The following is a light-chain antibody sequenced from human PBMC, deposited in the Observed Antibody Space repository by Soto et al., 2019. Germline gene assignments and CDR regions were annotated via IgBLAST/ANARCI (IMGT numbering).Light chain of an antibody. CDR1: QTVDSRY. Sequence: EIVLTQSPGTLSLSPGERATLSCRASQTVDSRYLAWYQRKPGQAPRLLIYGVSSRATGIPDRFRGSGSGTDFTLTISGLEPEDYAVEFWQQYGSTPPFTFGPGTKLDMK. CDR3: QQYGSTPPFT. V-gene: IGKV3-20*01. CDR2: GVS. J-gene: IGKJ3*01.